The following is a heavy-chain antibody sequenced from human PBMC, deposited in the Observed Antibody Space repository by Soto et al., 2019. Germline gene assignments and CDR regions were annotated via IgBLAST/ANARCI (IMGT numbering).Heavy chain of an antibody. CDR3: ARDLEGYYYDSSGYPWFDP. J-gene: IGHJ5*02. CDR2: ISAYNGNT. Sequence: ASVKVSCKASGYTFTSYGISWVRQAPGQGLEWMGWISAYNGNTNYAQKLQGRVTMTTDTSTSTAYMELRSLRSDDTAVYYCARDLEGYYYDSSGYPWFDPWGQGTLVTVSS. V-gene: IGHV1-18*01. CDR1: GYTFTSYG. D-gene: IGHD3-22*01.